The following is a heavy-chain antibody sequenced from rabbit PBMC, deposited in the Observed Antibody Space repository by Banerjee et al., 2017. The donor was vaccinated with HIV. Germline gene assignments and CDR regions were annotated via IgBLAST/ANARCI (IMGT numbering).Heavy chain of an antibody. CDR3: ARLWDL. V-gene: IGHV1S45*01. J-gene: IGHJ4*01. CDR2: IYTGIGSS. CDR1: GIDFNSDG. Sequence: QEQLQESGGGLFQPGGSLTLTCKASGIDFNSDGITWVRQAPGKGLEWIGCIYTGIGSSYYASWAKGRFTISKTSSTTVTLQLNSLTAADTATYFCARLWDLWGPGTLVTVS. D-gene: IGHD5-1*01.